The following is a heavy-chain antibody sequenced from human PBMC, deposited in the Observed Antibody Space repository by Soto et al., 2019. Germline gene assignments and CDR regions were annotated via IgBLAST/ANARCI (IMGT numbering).Heavy chain of an antibody. Sequence: EVRRAESGGGLIKPGGSVRLSCVASGLIFENAWKHWVRQAPGKGLEWLGRIKSRHDGGTTDYAAPVKGRVTISRDDSKNTAYLQISGRQTEDTGVYFCNTFWGEESGPPRHVDYWGQGTLVTVSS. J-gene: IGHJ4*02. CDR3: NTFWGEESGPPRHVDY. V-gene: IGHV3-15*07. CDR2: IKSRHDGGTT. CDR1: GLIFENAW. D-gene: IGHD3-16*01.